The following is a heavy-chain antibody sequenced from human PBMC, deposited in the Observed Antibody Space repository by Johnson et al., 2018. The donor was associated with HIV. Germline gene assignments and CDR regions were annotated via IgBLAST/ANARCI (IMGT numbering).Heavy chain of an antibody. D-gene: IGHD2/OR15-2a*01. V-gene: IGHV3-9*01. CDR3: AKDQEAFLWDAFDI. CDR1: GFTFSVYP. Sequence: EVQLVESGGGVVQPGRSLRLSCAASGFTFSVYPMYWVRQAPGKGLEWVSGINWNGGSIGYADSVKGRYTISRDNAKNSLYLQMNSLRAEDTALYYCAKDQEAFLWDAFDIWGQGTMVTVSS. CDR2: INWNGGSI. J-gene: IGHJ3*02.